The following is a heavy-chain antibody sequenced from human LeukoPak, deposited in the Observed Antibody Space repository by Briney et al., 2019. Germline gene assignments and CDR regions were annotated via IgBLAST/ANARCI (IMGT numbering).Heavy chain of an antibody. J-gene: IGHJ4*02. CDR1: GGSISSGSYF. CDR3: AREGPNSSGLNY. V-gene: IGHV4-61*02. Sequence: PSQTLSLTCTISGGSISSGSYFWSWIRQPAGKGLEWIGRIYTSGSTNYNPSLKSRVTISVDTSKNQFSLKLSSVTAADTAVYYWAREGPNSSGLNYGGRGPLVTVSS. D-gene: IGHD3-22*01. CDR2: IYTSGST.